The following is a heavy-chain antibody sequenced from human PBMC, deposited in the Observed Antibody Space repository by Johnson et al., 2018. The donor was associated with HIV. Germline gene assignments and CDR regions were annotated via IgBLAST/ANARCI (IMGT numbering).Heavy chain of an antibody. V-gene: IGHV3-7*01. Sequence: EVQLVESGGGLVQPGGSLRLSCAASGFTFSSYWMNWVRQAPGKGLEWVANIKEDVSEKYYVDSVRGRFTISRDNAKNSLYLQMNSLRAEDTAVYYCARKIRIRIWGLVISQSNDAFDIWGQGTMVTVSS. J-gene: IGHJ3*02. CDR3: ARKIRIRIWGLVISQSNDAFDI. D-gene: IGHD3/OR15-3a*01. CDR2: IKEDVSEK. CDR1: GFTFSSYW.